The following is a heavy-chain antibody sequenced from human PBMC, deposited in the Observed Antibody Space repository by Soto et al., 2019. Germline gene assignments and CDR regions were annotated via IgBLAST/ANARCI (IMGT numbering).Heavy chain of an antibody. CDR2: TYYRSKWHN. D-gene: IGHD5-12*01. J-gene: IGHJ2*01. CDR3: ARDGSGYQWYFVV. CDR1: GDSVSSASAT. V-gene: IGHV6-1*01. Sequence: QVQLQQSGPGLVKPSQTLSLICDISGDSVSSASATWSWIRQSPSGRLEWLGRTYYRSKWHNDYAVSVKSRIAIIPDTSKNQLAPQLSSVTLEDTAVYFCARDGSGYQWYFVVWGRGSLVTVSS.